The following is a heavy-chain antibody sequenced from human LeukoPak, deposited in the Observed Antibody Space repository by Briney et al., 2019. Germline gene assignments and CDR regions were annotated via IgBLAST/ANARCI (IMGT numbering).Heavy chain of an antibody. CDR1: GFTFSSYG. CDR3: ARDLGYFDY. J-gene: IGHJ4*02. Sequence: GGSLRLSCAASGFTFSSYGVHWVRQAPGKGLEWVTFLWYDGSNKYYADSVKGRFTISRDNSKNTLYLQMNTLRAEDTAVYYCARDLGYFDYWGQGTLVTVSS. V-gene: IGHV3-33*01. CDR2: LWYDGSNK.